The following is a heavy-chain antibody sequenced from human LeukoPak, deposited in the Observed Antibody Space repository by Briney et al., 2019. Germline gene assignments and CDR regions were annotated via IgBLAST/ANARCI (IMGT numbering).Heavy chain of an antibody. V-gene: IGHV3-48*01. CDR3: ARDRSAWLISFDY. Sequence: GGSLRLSCAASGFTFSSYSMNWVRQAPGKGLEWVSYISSSSSTIYYADSVKGRFTISRDNAKNSLYLQMNSLRAEDTAVYYCARDRSAWLISFDYWGQGTLVTVSS. CDR1: GFTFSSYS. J-gene: IGHJ4*02. D-gene: IGHD5-18*01. CDR2: ISSSSSTI.